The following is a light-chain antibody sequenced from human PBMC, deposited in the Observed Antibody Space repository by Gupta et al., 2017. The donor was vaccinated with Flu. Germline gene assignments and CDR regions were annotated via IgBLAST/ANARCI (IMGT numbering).Light chain of an antibody. CDR3: SSYTSSSTWV. CDR2: EVS. CDR1: SSDVGGYNY. J-gene: IGLJ3*02. Sequence: QSALTQPASVSGSPGPSITISCTGTSSDVGGYNYVSWYQQHPGKAPKLMIYEVSKRPAGVSNRFSGSKSGNTASLTISGLQDEDEADYYGSSYTSSSTWVFGGGTKLTVL. V-gene: IGLV2-14*01.